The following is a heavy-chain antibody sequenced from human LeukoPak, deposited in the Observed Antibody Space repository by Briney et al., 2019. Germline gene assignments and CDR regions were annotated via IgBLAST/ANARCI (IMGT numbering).Heavy chain of an antibody. D-gene: IGHD4-17*01. J-gene: IGHJ4*02. V-gene: IGHV3-30-3*01. Sequence: GGSLRLSCAASGFTFSSYAMSWVRQAPGKGLEWVAVISYDGSNKYYADSVKGRFTISRDNSKNTLYLQMNSLRAEDTAVYYCARDLEDYGDYVGDYWGQGTLVTVSS. CDR1: GFTFSSYA. CDR2: ISYDGSNK. CDR3: ARDLEDYGDYVGDY.